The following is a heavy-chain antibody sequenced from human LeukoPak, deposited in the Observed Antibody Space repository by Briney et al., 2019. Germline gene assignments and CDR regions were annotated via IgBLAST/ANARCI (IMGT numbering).Heavy chain of an antibody. CDR3: ARGRRYSYGYGFDY. D-gene: IGHD5-18*01. J-gene: IGHJ4*02. Sequence: ASVKVSCKASGYTITSYDINWVRQATGQGLEWMGWMNPNSGNTGYAQKFQGRVTMTRNTSISTAYMELSSLRSEDTAVYYCARGRRYSYGYGFDYWGQGTLVTVSS. V-gene: IGHV1-8*01. CDR2: MNPNSGNT. CDR1: GYTITSYD.